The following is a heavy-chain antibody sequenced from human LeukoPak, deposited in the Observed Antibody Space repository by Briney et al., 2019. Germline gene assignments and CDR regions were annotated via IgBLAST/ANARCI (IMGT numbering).Heavy chain of an antibody. Sequence: GGSLRLSCAASGFTFSSYWMSWVRQTPGKGLEWVANIKVDGSEKYYVDSVKGRFTISRDNAKNSLFLEMNSLRADDTAVYYCVRGVDSARAFDFWGQGTLVIVSS. CDR3: VRGVDSARAFDF. J-gene: IGHJ4*02. D-gene: IGHD3-3*01. CDR2: IKVDGSEK. CDR1: GFTFSSYW. V-gene: IGHV3-7*01.